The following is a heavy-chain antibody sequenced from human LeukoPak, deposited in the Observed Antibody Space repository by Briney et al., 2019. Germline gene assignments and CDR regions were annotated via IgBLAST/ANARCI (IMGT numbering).Heavy chain of an antibody. D-gene: IGHD2-15*01. CDR1: SVSISSSY. Sequence: NPSETLSLTCTVSSVSISSSYWSWIRQPARKGLHWIGQIFASGSTNYNSSLRSRVTMSVDTSKNQFSLRLNSVPAADTAVYYCARVGLDVGRYYYMDVWGERTTVTVSS. CDR2: IFASGST. CDR3: ARVGLDVGRYYYMDV. V-gene: IGHV4-4*07. J-gene: IGHJ6*03.